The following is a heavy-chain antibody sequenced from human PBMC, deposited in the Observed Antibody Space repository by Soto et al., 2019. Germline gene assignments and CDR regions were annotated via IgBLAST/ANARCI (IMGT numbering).Heavy chain of an antibody. J-gene: IGHJ5*02. D-gene: IGHD6-13*01. V-gene: IGHV4-34*01. Sequence: QVQLQQWGAGLLKPSETLSLTCAVYGGSFSGYYWSWIRQPPGKGLEWIGEINHSGSTNYNPSLKSRVTISVYTSKNQFSLKLSSVTAADTAVYYCARGPSAAGTNWFDPWGQGTLVTVSS. CDR2: INHSGST. CDR3: ARGPSAAGTNWFDP. CDR1: GGSFSGYY.